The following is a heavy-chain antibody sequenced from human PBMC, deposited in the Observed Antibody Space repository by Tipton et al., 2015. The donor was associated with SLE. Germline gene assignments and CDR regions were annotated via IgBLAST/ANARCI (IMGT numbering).Heavy chain of an antibody. CDR2: INHSGST. J-gene: IGHJ1*01. CDR1: GGSFSGYY. Sequence: TLSLTCAVYGGSFSGYYWSWIRQPPGKGLEWIGEINHSGSTNYNPSLKSRVTLSEDTSKNQFSLKLSSVTAADTAVYYCASSELYCSSTSRYKAGQIHHWGQGTLVTVSS. D-gene: IGHD2-2*02. CDR3: ASSELYCSSTSRYKAGQIHH. V-gene: IGHV4-34*01.